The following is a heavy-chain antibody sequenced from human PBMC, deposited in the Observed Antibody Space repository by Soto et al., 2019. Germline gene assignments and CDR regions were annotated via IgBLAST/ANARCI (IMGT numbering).Heavy chain of an antibody. CDR1: GYSFTSYG. V-gene: IGHV1-18*01. CDR2: ISAYNGNT. J-gene: IGHJ6*02. Sequence: ASVKVSCKASGYSFTSYGITWVRQAPGQGLDWMGWISAYNGNTNYAQNLQDRVTLTTDTSTYTAYMALRSPQSDDTAVYYCARGLLTAGYPYYYYHGMDVCGQGTTVTVSS. D-gene: IGHD5-12*01. CDR3: ARGLLTAGYPYYYYHGMDV.